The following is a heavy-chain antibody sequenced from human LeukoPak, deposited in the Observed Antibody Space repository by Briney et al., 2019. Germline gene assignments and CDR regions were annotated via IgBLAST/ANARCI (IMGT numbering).Heavy chain of an antibody. D-gene: IGHD6-13*01. CDR1: GYTFTSYG. V-gene: IGHV1-18*01. Sequence: GASVKVSCKASGYTFTSYGISWVRQAPGQGLEWMGWISAYNGNTNYAQKLQGRVTMTTDTSTSTAYMELRSLRSDDTAVYYCARDLSIAAPGTDFDYWGQGTLVTVSS. CDR2: ISAYNGNT. J-gene: IGHJ4*02. CDR3: ARDLSIAAPGTDFDY.